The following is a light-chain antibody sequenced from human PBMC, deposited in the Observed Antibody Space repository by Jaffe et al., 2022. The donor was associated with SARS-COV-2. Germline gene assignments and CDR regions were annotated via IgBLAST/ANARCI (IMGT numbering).Light chain of an antibody. J-gene: IGKJ1*01. V-gene: IGKV3-20*01. CDR1: QSVSSSY. CDR3: QQSGST. CDR2: GAS. Sequence: EIVLTQSPGTLSLSPGERATLSCRASQSVSSSYLAWYQQKPGQAPRLLIYGASSRATGIPDRFSGSGSGTGFTLTISRREPEDFAVYYCQQSGSTFGQGTKVEI.